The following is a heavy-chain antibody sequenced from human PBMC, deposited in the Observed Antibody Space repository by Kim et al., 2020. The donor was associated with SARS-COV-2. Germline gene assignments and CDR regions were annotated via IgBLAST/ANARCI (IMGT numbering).Heavy chain of an antibody. Sequence: SQTLSLTCAISGDSVSSNSAACNWIRQSPSRGLEWLARTYYSSKWYKDYAVSVASRLTINADTSKNQFSLQLSSVTPEDTAVYYCVRWSYGRSWRSFDLWGRGTLVTVSS. V-gene: IGHV6-1*01. D-gene: IGHD6-13*01. J-gene: IGHJ2*01. CDR1: GDSVSSNSAA. CDR2: TYYSSKWYK. CDR3: VRWSYGRSWRSFDL.